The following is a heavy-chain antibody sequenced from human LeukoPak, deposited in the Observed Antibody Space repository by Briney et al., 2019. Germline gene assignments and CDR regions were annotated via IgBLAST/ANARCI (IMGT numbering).Heavy chain of an antibody. CDR1: GGSFSGYY. CDR2: INNSGTT. Sequence: KPSATLSLTCAVYGGSFSGYYWSWIRQPPGKGVERSAEINNSGTTNYNPSLKGRVTISVDTSKNQFSLKLNSVTAADTAVYYCASSRAYTSGLWYYYMDVWDKGTTVTVSS. CDR3: ASSRAYTSGLWYYYMDV. D-gene: IGHD6-25*01. V-gene: IGHV4-34*01. J-gene: IGHJ6*03.